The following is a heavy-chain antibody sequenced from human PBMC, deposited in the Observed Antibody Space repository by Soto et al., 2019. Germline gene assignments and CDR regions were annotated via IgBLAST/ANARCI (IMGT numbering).Heavy chain of an antibody. V-gene: IGHV3-48*03. CDR2: ISTSGTTI. CDR1: EFTFSSYE. D-gene: IGHD3-3*01. J-gene: IGHJ6*02. CDR3: AKVPLADLITIFGVVTTEYPANGMDV. Sequence: HPGGSLRLSCVASEFTFSSYEMNWVRQAPGEGLEWVSYISTSGTTIYYPDSVKGRFTISRDNAKKSLYLQMNSLRAEDTAVYYCAKVPLADLITIFGVVTTEYPANGMDVWGQGTTVTVSS.